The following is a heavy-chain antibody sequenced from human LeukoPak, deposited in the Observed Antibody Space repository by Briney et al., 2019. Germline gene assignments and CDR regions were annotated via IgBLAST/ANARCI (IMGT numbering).Heavy chain of an antibody. V-gene: IGHV3-48*01. CDR2: ITANNTTK. CDR3: AAASAFSSSWRS. D-gene: IGHD6-13*01. J-gene: IGHJ5*02. CDR1: GLSFSSYN. Sequence: GGSLRLSCTASGLSFSSYNMNWVRQAPGKGPEWVAYITANNTTKYYADSVKGRFTISRDNAKKSLFIQMNSLRAEDTAAYYCAAASAFSSSWRSWGQGTVVTVSS.